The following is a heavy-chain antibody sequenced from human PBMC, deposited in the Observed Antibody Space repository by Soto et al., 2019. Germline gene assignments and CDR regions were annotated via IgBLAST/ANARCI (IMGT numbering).Heavy chain of an antibody. CDR3: AQHTVTTYHYFDY. J-gene: IGHJ4*02. D-gene: IGHD4-17*01. Sequence: GWSLRLSCVASGFTFSTYAMNWVRQAPGKGLEWVSSINRASIYIYYADSVRGRFTISRDNAKNSRYLQMDSLRVEDTAVYYCAQHTVTTYHYFDYWGQGTLVTVYS. CDR2: INRASIYI. V-gene: IGHV3-21*01. CDR1: GFTFSTYA.